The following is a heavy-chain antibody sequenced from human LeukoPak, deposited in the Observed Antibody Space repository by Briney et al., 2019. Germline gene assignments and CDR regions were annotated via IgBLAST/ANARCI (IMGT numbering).Heavy chain of an antibody. J-gene: IGHJ5*02. Sequence: GASVKVSCTASAGTFSSYAISWVRHAPGQGLEWMGRIIPILGIANYAQKFQGRVTITADKSTSTAYMELSSLRSEDTAVYYCARDPRIAAAGDNWFDPWGQGTPVTVSS. CDR2: IIPILGIA. CDR1: AGTFSSYA. V-gene: IGHV1-69*04. CDR3: ARDPRIAAAGDNWFDP. D-gene: IGHD6-13*01.